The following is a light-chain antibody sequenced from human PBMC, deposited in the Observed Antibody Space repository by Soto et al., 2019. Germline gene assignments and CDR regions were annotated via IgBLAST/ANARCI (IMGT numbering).Light chain of an antibody. CDR1: QSISRS. V-gene: IGKV1-5*01. CDR3: QQYSGYSLFT. CDR2: DAS. J-gene: IGKJ3*01. Sequence: DIQMTQSPSTLSASVGDRVTITCRASQSISRSLAWYQQKPGKAPSLLIYDASSLEGGVPSRFSGSGFGTEFTLTITNLQPADFATYYCQQYSGYSLFTFGPGTIVDIK.